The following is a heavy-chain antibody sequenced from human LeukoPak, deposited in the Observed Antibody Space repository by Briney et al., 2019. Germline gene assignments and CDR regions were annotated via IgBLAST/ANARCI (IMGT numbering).Heavy chain of an antibody. J-gene: IGHJ3*02. CDR1: GGSFSGYY. V-gene: IGHV4-34*01. Sequence: SETLSLTCAVYGGSFSGYYWSWIRQPPGKGLEWIGEINHSGSTNYNPSLKSRVTISVDTSKNQFYLTLTSVTAADTAVYYCARGLAFDIWGQGTMVTVSS. CDR2: INHSGST. CDR3: ARGLAFDI.